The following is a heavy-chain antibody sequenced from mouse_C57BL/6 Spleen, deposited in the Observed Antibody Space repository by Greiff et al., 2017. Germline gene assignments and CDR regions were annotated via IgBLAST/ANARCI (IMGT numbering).Heavy chain of an antibody. CDR1: GFTFSSYA. CDR2: ISDGGSYT. V-gene: IGHV5-4*03. Sequence: EVNVVESGGGLVKPGGSLKLSCAASGFTFSSYAMSWVRQTPEKRLEWVATISDGGSYTYYPDNVKGRFTISRDNAKNNLYLQMSHLKSEDTAMYYCARGPDWDGDAMDYWGQGTSVTVSS. D-gene: IGHD4-1*01. J-gene: IGHJ4*01. CDR3: ARGPDWDGDAMDY.